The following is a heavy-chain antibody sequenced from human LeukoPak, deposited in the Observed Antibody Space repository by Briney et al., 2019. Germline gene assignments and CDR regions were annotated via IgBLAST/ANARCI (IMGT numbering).Heavy chain of an antibody. CDR3: AKGSSSGYFDYFDY. J-gene: IGHJ4*02. Sequence: GRSLRLSCAASGFTFSSYGMHWVRQAPGKGLEGVAVISYDGSNKYYADSVKGRFTISRDNSKNTLYLQMNSLRAEDTAVYYCAKGSSSGYFDYFDYWGQGTLVTVSS. CDR2: ISYDGSNK. D-gene: IGHD6-13*01. CDR1: GFTFSSYG. V-gene: IGHV3-30*18.